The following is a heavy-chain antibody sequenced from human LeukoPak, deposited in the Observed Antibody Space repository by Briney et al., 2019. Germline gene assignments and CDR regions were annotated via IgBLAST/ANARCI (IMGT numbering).Heavy chain of an antibody. CDR1: GFTFSSYS. CDR3: ARVWATGAFDI. D-gene: IGHD1-26*01. J-gene: IGHJ3*02. CDR2: ISSSSSTI. Sequence: GGSLRLSCAASGFTFSSYSMNWVRQAPGKRLEWVSYISSSSSTIYYADSVKGRFTISRDNAKNSLYLQMNSLRAEDTAVYYCARVWATGAFDIWGQGTMVTVSS. V-gene: IGHV3-48*01.